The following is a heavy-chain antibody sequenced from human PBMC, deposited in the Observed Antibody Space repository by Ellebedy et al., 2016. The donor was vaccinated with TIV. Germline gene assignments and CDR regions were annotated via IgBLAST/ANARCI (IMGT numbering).Heavy chain of an antibody. J-gene: IGHJ5*02. CDR2: IDPRDAYT. CDR1: GYRFISYW. Sequence: GESLKISCKGSGYRFISYWISWVRQMPGKGLECMGRIDPRDAYTNYIPSFQGHVTISSDKTISTAYLPWRTLKASDTARYYCATHEGYCSSTSCYGGFWFDPWGQGTLVTVSS. V-gene: IGHV5-10-1*01. D-gene: IGHD2-2*01. CDR3: ATHEGYCSSTSCYGGFWFDP.